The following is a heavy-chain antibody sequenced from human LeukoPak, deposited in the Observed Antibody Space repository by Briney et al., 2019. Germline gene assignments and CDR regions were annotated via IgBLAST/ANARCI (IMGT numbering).Heavy chain of an antibody. CDR1: GGSSSSGDYY. D-gene: IGHD3-3*01. CDR3: ARTSTYYDFWSGSRDFDY. J-gene: IGHJ4*02. CDR2: IYYSGST. V-gene: IGHV4-30-4*08. Sequence: SETLSLTCTVSGGSSSSGDYYWSWIRQPPGKGLEWIGYIYYSGSTYYNPSLKSRVTISLDTSKNQFSLNLSSVTAADTAVYYCARTSTYYDFWSGSRDFDYWGQGTLVTVSS.